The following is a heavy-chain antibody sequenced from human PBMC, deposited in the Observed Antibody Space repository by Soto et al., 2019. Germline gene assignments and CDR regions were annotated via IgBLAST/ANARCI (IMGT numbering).Heavy chain of an antibody. V-gene: IGHV4-30-4*01. CDR3: ARGAEATVTSYWYFDL. CDR2: IYYSGST. J-gene: IGHJ2*01. CDR1: GGSISSGDYY. D-gene: IGHD4-17*01. Sequence: QVQLQESGPGLVKPSQTLSLTCTVSGGSISSGDYYWSWIRQPPGKGLEWIGYIYYSGSTYYNPSLKSRVTISVDTSKNQFSLKLSSVTAADTAVYYCARGAEATVTSYWYFDLWGRGTLVTVSS.